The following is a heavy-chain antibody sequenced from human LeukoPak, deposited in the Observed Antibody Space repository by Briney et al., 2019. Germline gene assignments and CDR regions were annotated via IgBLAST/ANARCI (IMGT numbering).Heavy chain of an antibody. CDR1: GYTFTGYY. CDR2: INPNSGGT. D-gene: IGHD5-12*01. CDR3: ARPLRGYSGYDPIGY. J-gene: IGHJ4*02. V-gene: IGHV1-2*02. Sequence: GASVKVSCKASGYTFTGYYMHWVRQAPGQGLEWMGWINPNSGGTNYAQKFQGRVTMTRDTSISTAYMELSRLRSDDTAVYYCARPLRGYSGYDPIGYWGQGTLVTVSS.